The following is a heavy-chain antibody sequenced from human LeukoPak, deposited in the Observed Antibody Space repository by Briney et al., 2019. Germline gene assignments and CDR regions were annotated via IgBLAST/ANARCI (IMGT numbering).Heavy chain of an antibody. V-gene: IGHV3-21*01. CDR2: ISSSSSYI. J-gene: IGHJ4*02. D-gene: IGHD6-13*01. CDR1: GFTFSSYS. CDR3: ARDRGGAAAGTEGILDY. Sequence: GGSLRLSCAASGFTFSSYSMNWVRQAPGKGLEWVSSISSSSSYIYYADSVKGRFTISRDNAKNSLYLQMNSLRAEDTAVYYCARDRGGAAAGTEGILDYWGQGTLVTVSS.